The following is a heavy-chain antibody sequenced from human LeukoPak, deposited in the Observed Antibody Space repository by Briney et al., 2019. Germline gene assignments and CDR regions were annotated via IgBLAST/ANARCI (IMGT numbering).Heavy chain of an antibody. CDR2: IIPIFGTA. Sequence: GASVKVSCKASGGTFSSYAISWVRQAPGQGLEWMGGIIPIFGTANYAQKFQGRVTITADESRSTAYMALSSLRSEHTAVYYCGGASMVREVIMWGYYFDYWGQGTLVTVSS. CDR3: GGASMVREVIMWGYYFDY. CDR1: GGTFSSYA. D-gene: IGHD3-10*01. V-gene: IGHV1-69*13. J-gene: IGHJ4*02.